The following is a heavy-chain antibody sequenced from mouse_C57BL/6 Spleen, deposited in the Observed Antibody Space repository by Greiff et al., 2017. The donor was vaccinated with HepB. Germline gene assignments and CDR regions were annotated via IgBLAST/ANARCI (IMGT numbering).Heavy chain of an antibody. D-gene: IGHD4-1*01. CDR1: GYTFTEYT. Sequence: QVQLKQSGAELVKPGASVKLSCKASGYTFTEYTIHWVKQRSGQGLEWIGWFYPGSGSIKYNEKFKDKATLTADKSSSTVYMELSRLTSEDSAVYFCARHEDRELVPAWFAYWGQGTLVTVSA. V-gene: IGHV1-62-2*01. CDR3: ARHEDRELVPAWFAY. CDR2: FYPGSGSI. J-gene: IGHJ3*01.